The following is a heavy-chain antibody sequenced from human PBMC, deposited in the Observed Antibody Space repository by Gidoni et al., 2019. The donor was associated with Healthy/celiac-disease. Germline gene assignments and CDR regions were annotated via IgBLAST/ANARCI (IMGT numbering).Heavy chain of an antibody. D-gene: IGHD4-17*01. CDR1: GGTFSSYA. CDR2: IIPIFGTA. J-gene: IGHJ6*02. V-gene: IGHV1-69*06. Sequence: QVQLVQSGAEVKKPGSSVKVSCKASGGTFSSYAIRWVRQAPGQGLEWMGGIIPIFGTANCAQKFQGRVTITADKSTSTAYMELSSLRSEDTAVYYCASSPRAPLRATGGDPIGDYYYGMDVWGQGTTVTVSS. CDR3: ASSPRAPLRATGGDPIGDYYYGMDV.